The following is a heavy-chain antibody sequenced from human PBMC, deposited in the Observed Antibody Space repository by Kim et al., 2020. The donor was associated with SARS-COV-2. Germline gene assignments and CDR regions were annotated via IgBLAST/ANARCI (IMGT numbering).Heavy chain of an antibody. CDR3: ARESYSSSWYVDYYYYYALDV. J-gene: IGHJ6*02. D-gene: IGHD6-13*01. V-gene: IGHV3-48*03. CDR2: ISSSGSTK. Sequence: GGSLRLSCAASGFTFSSYEMNWVRQAPGKGLEWVSYISSSGSTKYYADSVKGRFTISRDNAKNSLYLQMNSLRAEDTAVYYCARESYSSSWYVDYYYYYALDVWGQGTTVTVSS. CDR1: GFTFSSYE.